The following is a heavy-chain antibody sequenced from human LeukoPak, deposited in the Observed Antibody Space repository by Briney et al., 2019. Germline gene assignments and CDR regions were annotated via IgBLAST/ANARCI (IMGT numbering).Heavy chain of an antibody. CDR2: IWYDGSNK. D-gene: IGHD3-10*01. V-gene: IGHV3-33*08. Sequence: GGSLRLSCAASGFTFSSYAMHWVRQAPGKGLEWVAVIWYDGSNKYYADSVKGRFTISRDNSKNTLYLQMNSLRAEDTAVYYCARGSYYGSGSYYERDYYGMDVWGQGTTVTVSS. CDR1: GFTFSSYA. J-gene: IGHJ6*02. CDR3: ARGSYYGSGSYYERDYYGMDV.